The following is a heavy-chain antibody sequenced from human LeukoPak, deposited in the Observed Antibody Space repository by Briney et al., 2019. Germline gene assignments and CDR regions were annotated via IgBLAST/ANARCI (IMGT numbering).Heavy chain of an antibody. Sequence: SETVSLTCTVSGGSISSSSYFWGWVRQPPGKGLEWIGEIYHSGSTNYNPSLKSRVTISVDKSKNQFSLKLSSVTAADTAVYYCARIGATGPEDFDYWGQGSLDTVSS. CDR2: IYHSGST. D-gene: IGHD6-13*01. CDR3: ARIGATGPEDFDY. V-gene: IGHV4-39*07. CDR1: GGSISSSSYF. J-gene: IGHJ4*02.